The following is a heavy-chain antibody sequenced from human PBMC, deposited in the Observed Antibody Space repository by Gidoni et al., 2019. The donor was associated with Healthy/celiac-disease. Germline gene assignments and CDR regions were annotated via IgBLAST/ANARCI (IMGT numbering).Heavy chain of an antibody. Sequence: EVQLVESGGGLVQPGRSLRLSCAASGFTFDDYAMHWVRQAPGKGLEWVSGISWNSGSIGYADSVKGRFTISRDNAKNSLYLQMNSLRAEDTALYYCAKDILRIAVLGDAFDIWGQGTMVTVSS. J-gene: IGHJ3*02. CDR1: GFTFDDYA. V-gene: IGHV3-9*01. D-gene: IGHD6-19*01. CDR2: ISWNSGSI. CDR3: AKDILRIAVLGDAFDI.